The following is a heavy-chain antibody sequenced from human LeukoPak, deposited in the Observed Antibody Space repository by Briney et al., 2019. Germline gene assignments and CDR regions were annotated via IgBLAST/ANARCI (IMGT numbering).Heavy chain of an antibody. CDR2: IYHSGST. CDR3: AKGAGPPWFDP. D-gene: IGHD6-19*01. Sequence: SETLSFTCTVSGYSISSGYYWGWIRQPPGKGLEWIGSIYHSGSTYYNPSLKSRVTISVDTSKNQFSPKLSSVTAADTAVYYCAKGAGPPWFDPWGQGTLVTVSS. CDR1: GYSISSGYY. V-gene: IGHV4-38-2*02. J-gene: IGHJ5*02.